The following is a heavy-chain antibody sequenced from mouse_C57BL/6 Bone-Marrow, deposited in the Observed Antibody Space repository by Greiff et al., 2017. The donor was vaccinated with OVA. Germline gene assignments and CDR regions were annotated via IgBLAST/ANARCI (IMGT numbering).Heavy chain of an antibody. J-gene: IGHJ3*01. D-gene: IGHD2-4*01. CDR1: GYTFTDYY. CDR3: ASYDSWFAY. V-gene: IGHV1-76*01. Sequence: QVQLQQSGAELVRPGASVKLSCKASGYTFTDYYINWVKQRPGQGLEWIARIYPGSGNTYYNEKFKGKATLTAEKSSSIAYMQLSSLTSEDSAVYFCASYDSWFAYWGQGTLVTVSA. CDR2: IYPGSGNT.